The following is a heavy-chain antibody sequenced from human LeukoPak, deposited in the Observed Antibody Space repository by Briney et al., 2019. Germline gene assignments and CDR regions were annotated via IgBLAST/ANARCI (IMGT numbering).Heavy chain of an antibody. CDR1: GFTFSTYW. CDR3: ASGSSTAPPYYYYYGMDV. Sequence: GGSLRLSCAASGFTFSTYWMHWVRQAPGKGLMWVSSISSSSSYIYYADSVKGRFTISRDNAKNSLYLQMNSLRAEDTAVYHCASGSSTAPPYYYYYGMDVWGQGTTVTVSS. D-gene: IGHD2-2*01. J-gene: IGHJ6*02. V-gene: IGHV3-21*01. CDR2: ISSSSSYI.